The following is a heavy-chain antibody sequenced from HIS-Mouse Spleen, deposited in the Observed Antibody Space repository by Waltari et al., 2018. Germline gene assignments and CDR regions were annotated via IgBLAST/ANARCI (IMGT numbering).Heavy chain of an antibody. CDR2: ISWNSGSI. CDR3: AKDITGTTDAFDI. D-gene: IGHD1-7*01. Sequence: EVQLVESGGGWVQPGRSLRLSCAASGCTFDDYAMHWVRQAPGKGLEWVSGISWNSGSIGYADSVKGRFTISRDNAKNSLYLQMNSLRAEDTALYYCAKDITGTTDAFDIWGQGTMVTVSS. V-gene: IGHV3-9*01. CDR1: GCTFDDYA. J-gene: IGHJ3*02.